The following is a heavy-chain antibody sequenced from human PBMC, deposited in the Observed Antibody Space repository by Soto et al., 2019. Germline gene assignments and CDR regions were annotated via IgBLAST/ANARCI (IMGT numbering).Heavy chain of an antibody. Sequence: ASVKVSCKASGYTFTSYDINWVRQATGQGLEWMGWMNPNSGNTGYAQKFQGRVTMTRNTSISTAYMELRSLRSDDTAVYYCARDQCCSSRCYTSNWFDPWGQGALVTVS. CDR2: MNPNSGNT. V-gene: IGHV1-8*01. D-gene: IGHD2-2*01. CDR1: GYTFTSYD. J-gene: IGHJ5*02. CDR3: ARDQCCSSRCYTSNWFDP.